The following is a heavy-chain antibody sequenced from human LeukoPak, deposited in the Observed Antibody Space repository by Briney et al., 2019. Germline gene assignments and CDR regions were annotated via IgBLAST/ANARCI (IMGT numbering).Heavy chain of an antibody. J-gene: IGHJ4*02. CDR1: GFTLSSYW. CDR2: IKQDGSEK. D-gene: IGHD3-10*01. CDR3: AREMGRYFDY. Sequence: PGGSLRLSCAASGFTLSSYWMNWVRQAPGKGLEWVANIKQDGSEKYYVDSVKGRFTISRDNAKNSLYLQVNSLRAEDTAVYYCAREMGRYFDYWGQGTLVIVSS. V-gene: IGHV3-7*01.